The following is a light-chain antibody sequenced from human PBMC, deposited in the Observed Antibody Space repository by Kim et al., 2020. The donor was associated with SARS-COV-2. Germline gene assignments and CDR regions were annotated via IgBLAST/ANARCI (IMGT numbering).Light chain of an antibody. V-gene: IGLV3-25*03. CDR3: QSADISGNQVI. J-gene: IGLJ2*01. CDR1: ALPKRY. Sequence: SYELTQSPSVSVSPGQTARITCSGDALPKRYAYWYQQKPGQAPVLVIYKDTERPSGIPERFSGSSSGTTVTLTISGVQAEDEADYYCQSADISGNQVIFGGGTQLTVL. CDR2: KDT.